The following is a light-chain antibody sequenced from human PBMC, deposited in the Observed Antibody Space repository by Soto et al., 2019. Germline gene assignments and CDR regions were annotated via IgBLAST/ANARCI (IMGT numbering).Light chain of an antibody. CDR1: SSNIGADYH. V-gene: IGLV1-40*01. J-gene: IGLJ3*02. CDR3: QSYDSSLSGVV. CDR2: ANS. Sequence: QSVLTQPPSVSGAPGQRVTISCTGSSSNIGADYHVHWYQQLPGTAPKLLIYANSDRPSGVPDRFSGSKSGTSASLAITGLQAEDEADYYCQSYDSSLSGVVFGGGTKLTVL.